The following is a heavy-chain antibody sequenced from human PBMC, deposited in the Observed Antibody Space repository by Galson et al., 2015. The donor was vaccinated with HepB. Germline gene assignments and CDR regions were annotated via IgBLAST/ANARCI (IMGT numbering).Heavy chain of an antibody. J-gene: IGHJ4*02. CDR3: SSDSVYSNVHL. Sequence: SLRLSCATSGFTFNSYNMNWVRQAPGKGLEWVPTISGSGTYLFYADSVQGPFTISRDNTKNALYLQLNSLRVDDTAIYYCSSDSVYSNVHLWGPGTLVSVSS. CDR2: ISGSGTYL. D-gene: IGHD6-13*01. CDR1: GFTFNSYN. V-gene: IGHV3-21*01.